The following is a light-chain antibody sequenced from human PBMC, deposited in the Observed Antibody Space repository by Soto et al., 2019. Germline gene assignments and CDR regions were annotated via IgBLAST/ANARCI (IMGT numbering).Light chain of an antibody. CDR3: QKYGSSPLVT. CDR1: QSVSSSY. CDR2: GAS. V-gene: IGKV3-20*01. J-gene: IGKJ5*01. Sequence: EIVLTQSPGTLYLSPGERATLSCRASQSVSSSYLAWYQQKPGQAPRLLIYGASSRATGIPDRFSGSGSGTDFTLTISRLEPEDFAVYYCQKYGSSPLVTFGQGTRLEIK.